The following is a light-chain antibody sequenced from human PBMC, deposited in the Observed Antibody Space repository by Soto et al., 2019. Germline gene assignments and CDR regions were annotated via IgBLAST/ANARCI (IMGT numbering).Light chain of an antibody. CDR1: QSVLYGSNNKNY. Sequence: DIVMTQSPDSLAVSLGERTTINCKSSQSVLYGSNNKNYLAWYQQKPGQPPKLLTYWASTRESGVPDRFSGGGSGTHFTPSIISLRAEEAAVYYCQQYYSPPYTFGQGTKLEIK. CDR3: QQYYSPPYT. V-gene: IGKV4-1*01. J-gene: IGKJ2*01. CDR2: WAS.